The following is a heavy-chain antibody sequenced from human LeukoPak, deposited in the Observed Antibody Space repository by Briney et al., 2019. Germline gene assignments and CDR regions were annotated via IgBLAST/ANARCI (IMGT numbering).Heavy chain of an antibody. CDR1: GFTFSNAW. V-gene: IGHV3-15*01. J-gene: IGHJ4*02. Sequence: GRSLRLSCAASGFTFSNAWMTWVGQGPGKGLDWVGRIKSNPDGGTTEYAAPVKGRFTISRDDSKNMLFLEMNSLKTEDTALYYCGGFGYWGQGTLVTVSS. CDR3: GGFGY. CDR2: IKSNPDGGTT.